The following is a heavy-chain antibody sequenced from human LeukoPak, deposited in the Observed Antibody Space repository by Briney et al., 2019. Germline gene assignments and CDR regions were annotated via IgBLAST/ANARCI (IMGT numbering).Heavy chain of an antibody. CDR1: GFTFSSYG. CDR3: AKDSSYDFWSGLRYYYYGMDV. Sequence: GGSLRLSCAASGFTFSSYGMHWVRQAPGKGLEWVAVISYDGSNKYYADSVKGRFTTSRDNSKNTLYLQMNSLRAEDTAVYYCAKDSSYDFWSGLRYYYYGMDVWGQGTTVTVSS. D-gene: IGHD3-3*01. J-gene: IGHJ6*02. CDR2: ISYDGSNK. V-gene: IGHV3-30*18.